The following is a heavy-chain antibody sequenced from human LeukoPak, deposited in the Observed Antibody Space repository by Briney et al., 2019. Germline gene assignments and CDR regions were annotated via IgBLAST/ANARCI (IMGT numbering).Heavy chain of an antibody. CDR2: IYYSGST. CDR1: GGSVSSGSYY. D-gene: IGHD6-13*01. Sequence: PSETLSLTCTVSGGSVSSGSYYWSWIRQPPGKGLEWIGYIYYSGSTNYNPSLKSRVTISVDTSKNQFSLKLSSVTAADTAVYYCARGAPTAAGLGRGYWGQGTLVTVSS. V-gene: IGHV4-61*01. CDR3: ARGAPTAAGLGRGY. J-gene: IGHJ4*02.